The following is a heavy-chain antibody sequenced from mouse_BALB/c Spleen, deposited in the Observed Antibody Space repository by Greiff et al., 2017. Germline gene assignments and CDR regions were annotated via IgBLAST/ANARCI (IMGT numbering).Heavy chain of an antibody. D-gene: IGHD1-2*01. CDR2: IWGDGST. CDR1: GFSLTGYG. CDR3: ARDFVTTAIASYYYAMDY. Sequence: QVQLKESGPGLVAPSQSLSITCTVSGFSLTGYGVNWVRQPPGKGLEWLGMIWGDGSTDYNSALKSRLSISKDNSKSQVFLKMNSLQTDDTARYYCARDFVTTAIASYYYAMDYWGQGTSVTVSS. J-gene: IGHJ4*01. V-gene: IGHV2-6-7*01.